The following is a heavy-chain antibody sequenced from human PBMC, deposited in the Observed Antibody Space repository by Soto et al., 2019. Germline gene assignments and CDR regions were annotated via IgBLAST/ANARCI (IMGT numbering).Heavy chain of an antibody. CDR1: GTSLSANS. Sequence: PSETLSLTCAVYGTSLSANSWTWIRKPQRKGLEWLGDIDHSATTNYHPALEARVPMSMDLSKKPFSLKMNSLTVADKAVYYCARVVKGSLFKGGRRTYFWDVGFWGRGTLVTVS. CDR2: IDHSATT. V-gene: IGHV4-34*01. J-gene: IGHJ1*01. CDR3: ARVVKGSLFKGGRRTYFWDVGF. D-gene: IGHD3-10*01.